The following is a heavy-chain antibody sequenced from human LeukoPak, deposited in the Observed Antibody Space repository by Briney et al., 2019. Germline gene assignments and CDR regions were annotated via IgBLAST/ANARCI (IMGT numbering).Heavy chain of an antibody. J-gene: IGHJ6*03. CDR1: GFTFSTYN. D-gene: IGHD5-24*01. CDR2: ITTSSDYM. CDR3: AREGRKSRGVEIVRKKETGYYYMDV. Sequence: GSLRLSCAASGFTFSTYNMAWVRQAPGKGLEWVSSITTSSDYMYYADSLRGRFTTSRDNSKNSLFRQMISLRVEDTAVHFCAREGRKSRGVEIVRKKETGYYYMDVWGKGTTVTVSS. V-gene: IGHV3-21*01.